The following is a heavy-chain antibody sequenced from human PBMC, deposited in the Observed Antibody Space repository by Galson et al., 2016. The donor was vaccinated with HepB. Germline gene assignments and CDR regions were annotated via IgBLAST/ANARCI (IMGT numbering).Heavy chain of an antibody. D-gene: IGHD4-11*01. CDR1: GFTFSSYW. Sequence: SLRLSCAASGFTFSSYWMSWVRQAPGKGLDWVANIKQDGSEKYYVDSVKGRFTISRDNAKNSLYLQMNSLRAEDTAVYYCAREVPTTVTMWDAFDIWGQGTMVTVSS. J-gene: IGHJ3*02. CDR3: AREVPTTVTMWDAFDI. V-gene: IGHV3-7*01. CDR2: IKQDGSEK.